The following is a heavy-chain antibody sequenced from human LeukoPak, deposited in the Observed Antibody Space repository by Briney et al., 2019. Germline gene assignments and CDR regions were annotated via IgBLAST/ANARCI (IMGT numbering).Heavy chain of an antibody. CDR1: GFTFSNYW. Sequence: GGSLRLSCAASGFTFSNYWMHWVRQAPGKGLVWVSRISSDGRTITYADSVKGRFTISRDNAKNTLYLQMNSLRAEDTAVYYCARAKLAGYCSGGSCYPFDAFDIWGQGTMVTVSS. V-gene: IGHV3-74*01. J-gene: IGHJ3*02. D-gene: IGHD2-15*01. CDR3: ARAKLAGYCSGGSCYPFDAFDI. CDR2: ISSDGRTI.